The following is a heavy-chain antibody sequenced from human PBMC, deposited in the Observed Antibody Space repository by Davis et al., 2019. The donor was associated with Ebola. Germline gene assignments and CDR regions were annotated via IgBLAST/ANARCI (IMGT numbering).Heavy chain of an antibody. V-gene: IGHV3-23*01. D-gene: IGHD3-22*01. J-gene: IGHJ3*02. Sequence: GESLKISCAASGFTFSSYAMSWVRQAPGKGLEWVSSISGSGRSTDYADSVKGRFTISRDNSKNTLYLQVNSLRAEDTAVYYCAKTNRLTRGHQRGLWGDYYDNSGTGAFDIWGQGTMVTVSS. CDR2: ISGSGRST. CDR3: AKTNRLTRGHQRGLWGDYYDNSGTGAFDI. CDR1: GFTFSSYA.